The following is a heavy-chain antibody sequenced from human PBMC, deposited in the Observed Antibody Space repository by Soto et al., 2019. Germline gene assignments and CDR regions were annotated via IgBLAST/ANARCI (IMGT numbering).Heavy chain of an antibody. J-gene: IGHJ2*01. D-gene: IGHD3-10*02. CDR3: VCFFQAEGGIRDVRSVSAFLRNRSSDL. Sequence: PGKGQEWIGSISYIGSTYYNPSLKRRVTISVDTSKNQFSLKLSSVTAADTAVYYCVCFFQAEGGIRDVRSVSAFLRNRSSDL. CDR2: ISYIGST. V-gene: IGHV4-39*01.